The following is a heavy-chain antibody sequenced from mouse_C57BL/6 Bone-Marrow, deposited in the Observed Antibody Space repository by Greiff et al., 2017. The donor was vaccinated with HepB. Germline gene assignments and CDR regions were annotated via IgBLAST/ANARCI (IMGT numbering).Heavy chain of an antibody. J-gene: IGHJ4*01. CDR2: ISSGGSYT. V-gene: IGHV5-6*01. CDR3: ARPPYYSNYPYYYAMDY. Sequence: EVQGVESGGDLVKPGGSLKLSCAASGFTFSSYGMSWVRQTPDKRLEWVATISSGGSYTYYPDSVKGRFTISRDNAKNTLYLQMSSLKSEDTAMYYCARPPYYSNYPYYYAMDYWGQGTSVTVSS. CDR1: GFTFSSYG. D-gene: IGHD2-5*01.